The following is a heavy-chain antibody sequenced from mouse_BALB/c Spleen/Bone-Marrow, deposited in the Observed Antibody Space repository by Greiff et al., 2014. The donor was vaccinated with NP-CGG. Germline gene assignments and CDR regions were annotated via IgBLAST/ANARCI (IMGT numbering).Heavy chain of an antibody. J-gene: IGHJ4*01. CDR3: ARHGYYGSRAMDD. V-gene: IGHV5-12-2*01. CDR1: GFTFSSYT. D-gene: IGHD1-1*01. Sequence: EVMLVESGGGLVQPGGSLKLSCAASGFTFSSYTMSWVRQTPEKRLEWVAYISNGGGSTYYPDTVKGRFTISRDNAKNTLYLQMSSLKSEDTAMYYCARHGYYGSRAMDDWGQGTSVTVSS. CDR2: ISNGGGST.